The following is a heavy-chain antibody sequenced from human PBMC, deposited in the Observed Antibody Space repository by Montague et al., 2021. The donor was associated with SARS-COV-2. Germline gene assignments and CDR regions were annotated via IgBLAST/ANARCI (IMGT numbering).Heavy chain of an antibody. CDR3: ARPKGGTYRGAFDI. D-gene: IGHD1-26*01. CDR1: GFTFSSYA. V-gene: IGHV3-30-3*01. CDR2: ISYDGSNK. Sequence: SLRLSCAASGFTFSSYAMHWVRQAPGKGLEWVAVISYDGSNKYYADSVKGRFTISRDNSKNTLYLQMNSLRAEDTAVYYRARPKGGTYRGAFDIWGQGTMVTVSS. J-gene: IGHJ3*02.